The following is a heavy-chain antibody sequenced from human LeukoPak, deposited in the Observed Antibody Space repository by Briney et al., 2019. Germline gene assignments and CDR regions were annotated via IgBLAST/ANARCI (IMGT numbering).Heavy chain of an antibody. V-gene: IGHV4-61*02. D-gene: IGHD6-19*01. Sequence: PSETLSLTCTVSGYSISSGYYWSWIRQPAGKGLEWIGRIYTSGSTNYNPSLKSRVTISVDTSKNQFSLKLSSVTAADTAVYYCARDRTYSSGWSQVDYWGQGTLVTVSS. CDR1: GYSISSGYY. J-gene: IGHJ4*02. CDR3: ARDRTYSSGWSQVDY. CDR2: IYTSGST.